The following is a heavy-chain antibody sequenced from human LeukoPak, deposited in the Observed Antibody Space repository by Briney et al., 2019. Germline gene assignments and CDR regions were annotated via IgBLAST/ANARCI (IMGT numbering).Heavy chain of an antibody. CDR3: ARALFGVVHYYCYMDV. J-gene: IGHJ6*03. V-gene: IGHV3-72*01. D-gene: IGHD3-3*01. CDR1: GFTFSDHY. Sequence: GGSLRLSCAASGFTFSDHYMDWVRQAPGKGLEWVGRTRNKANSYTTEYAASVKGRFTISRDDSKNSLYLQMNSLKTEDTAVYYCARALFGVVHYYCYMDVWGKGTTVTVSS. CDR2: TRNKANSYTT.